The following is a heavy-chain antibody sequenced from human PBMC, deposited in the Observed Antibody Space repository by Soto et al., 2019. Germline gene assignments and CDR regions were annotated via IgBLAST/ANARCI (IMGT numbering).Heavy chain of an antibody. CDR1: GGTFSSYA. D-gene: IGHD3-22*01. V-gene: IGHV1-69*13. CDR2: IIPIFGTA. J-gene: IGHJ3*01. Sequence: ASVKVSCKASGGTFSSYAISWVRQAPGQGLEWMGGIIPIFGTANYAQKFQGRVTITADESTSTAYMELSSLRSEDTAVYYCARDKWYYYDSSGSSVWGQGTMVTVSS. CDR3: ARDKWYYYDSSGSSV.